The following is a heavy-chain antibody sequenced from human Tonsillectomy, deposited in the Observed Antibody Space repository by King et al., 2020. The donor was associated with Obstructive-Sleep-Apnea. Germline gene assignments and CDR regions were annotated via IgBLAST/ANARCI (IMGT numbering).Heavy chain of an antibody. D-gene: IGHD4-11*01. V-gene: IGHV4-34*01. CDR1: GGSFSGYY. CDR2: INHSGST. J-gene: IGHJ4*02. CDR3: ARGYTPRHFDY. Sequence: HAQLQQWGAGLLKPSETLSLTCAVYGGSFSGYYWSWIRQPPGKGLEWIGEINHSGSTNYNPSLKSRVTISLDTSKNQFSLKKSSVTAADTAVYYCARGYTPRHFDYWGQGTLVTVSS.